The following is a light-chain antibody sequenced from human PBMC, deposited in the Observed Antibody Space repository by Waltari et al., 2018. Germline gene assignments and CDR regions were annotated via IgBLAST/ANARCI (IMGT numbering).Light chain of an antibody. Sequence: QSALTQPPSASGSPGQSVTISCTGPSTDVRFSNHVSWYQQYPGKVPKLIIYEVNTRPSGVPDRFSGSKSGNTASLTVSGLQPEDEADYYCSSYQGGNKYVFGTGTKITVL. CDR2: EVN. V-gene: IGLV2-8*01. CDR1: STDVRFSNH. J-gene: IGLJ1*01. CDR3: SSYQGGNKYV.